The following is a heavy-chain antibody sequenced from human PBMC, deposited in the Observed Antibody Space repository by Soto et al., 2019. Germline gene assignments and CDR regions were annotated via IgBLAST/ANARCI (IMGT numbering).Heavy chain of an antibody. CDR1: GFSFSSYW. Sequence: ESGGGLVQPGGSLRLSCAASGFSFSSYWMSWVRQAPGKGLEWVANILLDGSEKNYVDSVKGRFTISRDNANNSLYLQLNSLRAEDSAVYYCARSGSYRIGAFDDWGQGTLVTVSS. CDR3: ARSGSYRIGAFDD. J-gene: IGHJ4*02. V-gene: IGHV3-7*01. CDR2: ILLDGSEK. D-gene: IGHD6-19*01.